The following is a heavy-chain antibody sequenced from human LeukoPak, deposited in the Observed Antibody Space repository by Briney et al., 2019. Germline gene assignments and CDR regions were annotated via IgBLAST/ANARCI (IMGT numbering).Heavy chain of an antibody. D-gene: IGHD6-19*01. V-gene: IGHV3-48*04. J-gene: IGHJ4*02. CDR3: AKGLGKSSGWATLDY. Sequence: SGGSLRLSCAASGFTFSSYSMNWVRQAPGKGLEWVSYISSSSTTIYYADSVKGRFTISRDNAKNSLYLQMNSLRAEDTAFYYCAKGLGKSSGWATLDYWGQGTLVTVSS. CDR1: GFTFSSYS. CDR2: ISSSSTTI.